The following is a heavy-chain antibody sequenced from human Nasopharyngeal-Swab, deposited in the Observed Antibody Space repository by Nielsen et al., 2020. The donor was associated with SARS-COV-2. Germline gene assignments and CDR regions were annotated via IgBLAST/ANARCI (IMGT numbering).Heavy chain of an antibody. V-gene: IGHV3-30*18. CDR1: GFTFSSYG. Sequence: GESLKISCAASGFTFSSYGMHWVRQAPGKGLEWVAVISYDGSNKYYADSVKGRFTISRDNSKNTLYLQMNSLRAEDTAVYYCAKDHFIQLWLRHPYYFDYWGQGTLVTVPS. CDR2: ISYDGSNK. J-gene: IGHJ4*02. CDR3: AKDHFIQLWLRHPYYFDY. D-gene: IGHD5-18*01.